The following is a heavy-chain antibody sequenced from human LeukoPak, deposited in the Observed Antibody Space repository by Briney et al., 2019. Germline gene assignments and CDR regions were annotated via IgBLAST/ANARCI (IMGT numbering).Heavy chain of an antibody. V-gene: IGHV1-2*02. D-gene: IGHD3-9*01. CDR2: INPNSGGT. Sequence: GASVKVSCKASGYTFTDYFMHWERQAPGQGLEWMGWINPNSGGTQYAQKFQGGVTMTRDTSISTAYMDLNRLRSDDTAVYYCARGAYDILSGYSMLGYWGQGTLVTVSS. CDR3: ARGAYDILSGYSMLGY. J-gene: IGHJ4*02. CDR1: GYTFTDYF.